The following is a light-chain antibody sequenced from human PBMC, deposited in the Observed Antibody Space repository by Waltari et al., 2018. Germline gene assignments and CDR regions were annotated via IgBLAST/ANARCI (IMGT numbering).Light chain of an antibody. CDR2: KAS. V-gene: IGKV1-5*03. CDR3: QQYNSYSLLT. J-gene: IGKJ4*01. CDR1: PSISKW. Sequence: DIQMTQSPSTLSASVGDRFTITCRASPSISKWLAWDQQKPGKTPKHLINKASTLESGVPSRFSGSRSGTEFTLTISSLQPDDFATYYCQQYNSYSLLTFGGGTKVEIK.